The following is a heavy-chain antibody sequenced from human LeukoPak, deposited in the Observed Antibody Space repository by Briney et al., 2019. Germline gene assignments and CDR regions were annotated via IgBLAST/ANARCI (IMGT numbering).Heavy chain of an antibody. J-gene: IGHJ4*02. V-gene: IGHV3-23*01. Sequence: HPGGSLRLSCAASGFTFSSYAMSWVRQAPGKGLEWVSVISGSGGSTHYADSVKGRFTISRDNSKNTLFLQMNSLRAEDTALYYCAKDARYSGSQTAHFDYWGQGTLVTVSS. CDR1: GFTFSSYA. D-gene: IGHD1-26*01. CDR2: ISGSGGST. CDR3: AKDARYSGSQTAHFDY.